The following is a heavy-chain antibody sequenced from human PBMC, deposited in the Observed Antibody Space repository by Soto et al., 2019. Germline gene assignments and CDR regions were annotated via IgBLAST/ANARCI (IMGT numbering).Heavy chain of an antibody. CDR3: ARDHITGTTGWFDP. J-gene: IGHJ5*02. D-gene: IGHD1-20*01. V-gene: IGHV3-21*01. CDR1: GFTFSSYS. CDR2: ISSSSSYI. Sequence: GGSLRLSCAASGFTFSSYSMNWVRQAPGKGLEWVSSISSSSSYIYYADSVKGRFTISRDNAKNSLYLQMNSLRAEDTAVYYCARDHITGTTGWFDPWGQGTLVTVSS.